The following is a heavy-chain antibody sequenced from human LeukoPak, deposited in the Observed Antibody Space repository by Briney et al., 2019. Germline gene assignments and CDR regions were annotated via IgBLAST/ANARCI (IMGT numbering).Heavy chain of an antibody. J-gene: IGHJ4*02. CDR2: ISGSAGST. D-gene: IGHD2-15*01. CDR1: GFTLTTYG. Sequence: GGSLRLSCAASGFTLTTYGMSWVRQAPGKGLEWVSAISGSAGSTYYADSVKGRFTISRDNSKNTLYLQLNSLRAEDTAVYYCAKERGCGIGSCARIPDYWGQGILVTVSS. V-gene: IGHV3-23*01. CDR3: AKERGCGIGSCARIPDY.